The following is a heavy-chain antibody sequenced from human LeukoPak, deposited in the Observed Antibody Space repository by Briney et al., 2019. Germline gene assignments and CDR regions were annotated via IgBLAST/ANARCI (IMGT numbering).Heavy chain of an antibody. CDR2: IIPIFGTA. CDR3: ARDSEDSGSYADY. J-gene: IGHJ4*02. D-gene: IGHD1-26*01. V-gene: IGHV1-69*13. Sequence: SVKVSCKASGGTFISYAISWVRQATGQGLEWMGGIIPIFGTANYAQKFQGRVTITADESTSTAYMELSSLRSEDTAVYYCARDSEDSGSYADYWGQGTLDTVST. CDR1: GGTFISYA.